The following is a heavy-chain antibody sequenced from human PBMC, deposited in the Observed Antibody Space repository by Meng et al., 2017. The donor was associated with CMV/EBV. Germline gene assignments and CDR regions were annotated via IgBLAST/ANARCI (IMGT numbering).Heavy chain of an antibody. CDR1: GGSISNYY. V-gene: IGHV4-59*01. D-gene: IGHD5-18*01. CDR3: ARGSGYSYGYYYYYYGMDV. Sequence: SETLSLTCTVSGGSISNYYWSWVRQPPGKRLEWIGYIFYTGYTNYNPSLKSRITISVDTSKNQFSLKLSSVTAADSAVYYCARGSGYSYGYYYYYYGMDVWGQGTTVTVSS. CDR2: IFYTGYT. J-gene: IGHJ6*02.